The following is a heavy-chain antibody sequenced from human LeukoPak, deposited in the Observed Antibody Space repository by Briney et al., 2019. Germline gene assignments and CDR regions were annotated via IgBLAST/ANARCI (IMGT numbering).Heavy chain of an antibody. V-gene: IGHV4-34*01. CDR1: GGSFSGYY. D-gene: IGHD3-10*01. Sequence: SETLSLTCAVYGGSFSGYYWSWIRQPPGKGLEWIGEINHSGSTNYNPSLKSRVTISVDTSKNQFSLKLSSVTAADTAVYYCARGRLYYYGSGSYRKQGAFDIWGQGTMVTVSS. J-gene: IGHJ3*02. CDR2: INHSGST. CDR3: ARGRLYYYGSGSYRKQGAFDI.